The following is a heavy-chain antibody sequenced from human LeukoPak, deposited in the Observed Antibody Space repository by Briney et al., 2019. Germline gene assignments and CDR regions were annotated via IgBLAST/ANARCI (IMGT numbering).Heavy chain of an antibody. Sequence: GGSLRLSCAASGFTFSSYAMHWVRQAPGKGLEWVAVISYDGSNKYYADSVKGRFTISRDNSKNTLYLQMNSLRAEDTAVYYCARTGYSSGWYEDYFDYRGQGTLVTVSS. J-gene: IGHJ4*02. V-gene: IGHV3-30-3*01. CDR2: ISYDGSNK. CDR1: GFTFSSYA. D-gene: IGHD6-13*01. CDR3: ARTGYSSGWYEDYFDY.